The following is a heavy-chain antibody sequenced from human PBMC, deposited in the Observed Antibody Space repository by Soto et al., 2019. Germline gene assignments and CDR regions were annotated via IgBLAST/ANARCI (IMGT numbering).Heavy chain of an antibody. V-gene: IGHV4-31*03. CDR2: LYYSGVT. CDR1: GASISSGGYY. Sequence: QVQLQESGPGLVKPSQTLSLTCTVSGASISSGGYYWSWIRQDPGKGLEWSGYLYYSGVTYYNSFLKSRVTTSVATSKNQFSLKLSSVTAGDTAVYYCALGARFYDSCVWGGYFEHWGQGTLVTVTS. CDR3: ALGARFYDSCVWGGYFEH. J-gene: IGHJ4*02. D-gene: IGHD3-16*01.